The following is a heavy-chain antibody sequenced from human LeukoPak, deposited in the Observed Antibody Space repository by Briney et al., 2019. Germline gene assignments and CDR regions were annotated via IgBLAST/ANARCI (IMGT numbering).Heavy chain of an antibody. CDR1: GFTFSEAW. D-gene: IGHD1-14*01. CDR3: ARSNQADDY. CDR2: INPGGSSI. V-gene: IGHV3-74*01. J-gene: IGHJ4*02. Sequence: GGSLRLSCAASGFTFSEAWMHWARQVPGKGLVWVSRINPGGSSIAYADSVKGRFTISRDNAKNTLYLQMDSLRAEDTAVYYCARSNQADDYWGQGTLVTVSS.